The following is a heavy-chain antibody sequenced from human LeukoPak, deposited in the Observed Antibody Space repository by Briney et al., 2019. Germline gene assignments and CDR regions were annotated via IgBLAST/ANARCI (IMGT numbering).Heavy chain of an antibody. CDR3: AKDANSKFSSLCNGDSCYSTFDY. Sequence: GRSLRLSCEVSGFTFSSYGMHWVRQAPGKGLEWVAVISYYGSNKNYGDSVKGRFTISRDNSKSTLYLQMNSLRAEDTAVYYCAKDANSKFSSLCNGDSCYSTFDYWGQGTLVTVSS. CDR2: ISYYGSNK. CDR1: GFTFSSYG. D-gene: IGHD2-15*01. V-gene: IGHV3-30*18. J-gene: IGHJ4*02.